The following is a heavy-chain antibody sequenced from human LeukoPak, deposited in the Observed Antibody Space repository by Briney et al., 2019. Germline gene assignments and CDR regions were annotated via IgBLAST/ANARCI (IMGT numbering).Heavy chain of an antibody. V-gene: IGHV3-23*01. CDR2: VSGSGSTT. J-gene: IGHJ4*02. CDR3: AKGPARLTTVTPFDY. CDR1: GFTFNSYA. D-gene: IGHD4-17*01. Sequence: GGSLRLSCAASGFTFNSYAMSWVRQAPGKGLEWVSAVSGSGSTTYYADSVKGRFSISRDNPKNTLYLQMNNLRAEDTAVYFCAKGPARLTTVTPFDYWGRGTLVTVSS.